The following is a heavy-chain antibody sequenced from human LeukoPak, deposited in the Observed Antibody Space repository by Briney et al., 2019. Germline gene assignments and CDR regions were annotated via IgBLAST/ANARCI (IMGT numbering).Heavy chain of an antibody. J-gene: IGHJ4*02. CDR1: GGSISSYY. V-gene: IGHV4-59*12. D-gene: IGHD5-18*01. Sequence: SETLSLTCTVSGGSISSYYWSWIRQPPGKGLEWIGYIYYSGSTNYNPSLKSRVTISVDTSKNQFSLRLSSVTATDTAVYYCAREDVDTAMVFDYWGQGTLVPVSS. CDR2: IYYSGST. CDR3: AREDVDTAMVFDY.